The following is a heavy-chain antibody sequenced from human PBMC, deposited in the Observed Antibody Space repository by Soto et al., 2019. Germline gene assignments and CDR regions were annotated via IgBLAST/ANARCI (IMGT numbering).Heavy chain of an antibody. D-gene: IGHD3-10*01. V-gene: IGHV3-9*01. Sequence: SRRLSCAASGFTFGDYAMHWVRQVPGKGLEWVSGFKWNSGDVGYADSVKGRFTISRDNAKNSLYLQMNSLRPEDTAVYYCAKDRSSGSPYYGMDFWGQETMVTVSS. CDR2: FKWNSGDV. J-gene: IGHJ6*02. CDR3: AKDRSSGSPYYGMDF. CDR1: GFTFGDYA.